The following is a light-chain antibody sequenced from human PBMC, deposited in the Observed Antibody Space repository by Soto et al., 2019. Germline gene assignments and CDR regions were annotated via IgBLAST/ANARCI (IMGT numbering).Light chain of an antibody. CDR1: QVISYY. Sequence: DIKMTQSPSSLSASVGDRVTITCRASQVISYYLAWYQQKPGKGPKLLIYDASTLQSGVPSRFSGSGSGTDFTLTISSLQPEDVATYYCQKYNGEFAFGPGTKVDIK. CDR2: DAS. CDR3: QKYNGEFA. J-gene: IGKJ3*01. V-gene: IGKV1-27*01.